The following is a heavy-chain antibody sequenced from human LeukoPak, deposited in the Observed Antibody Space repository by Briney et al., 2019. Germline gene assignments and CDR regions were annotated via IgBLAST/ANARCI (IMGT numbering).Heavy chain of an antibody. V-gene: IGHV4-34*01. Sequence: SETLSLTCAVCGGSFSGYYWSWIRQPPGKGLEWIGEINHSGSTNYNPSLKSRVTISVDTSKNQFSLKLSSVTAADTAVYYCARGGGRRYYYYYYYMDVWGKGTTVTVSS. CDR1: GGSFSGYY. CDR3: ARGGGRRYYYYYYYMDV. CDR2: INHSGST. J-gene: IGHJ6*03.